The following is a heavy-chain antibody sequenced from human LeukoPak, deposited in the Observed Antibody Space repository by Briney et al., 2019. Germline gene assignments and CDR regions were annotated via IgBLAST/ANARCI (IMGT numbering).Heavy chain of an antibody. D-gene: IGHD2-2*01. CDR2: IYTSGST. J-gene: IGHJ3*02. CDR3: ARAPITGYCSSTSCYARGAFDI. CDR1: GGSISSGSYY. Sequence: PSETLSLTCTVSGGSISSGSYYWSWIRQPAGKGLEWIGRIYTSGSTNYPPSLKSRVTISVDTSKNQFSLKLSSVTAADTAVYYCARAPITGYCSSTSCYARGAFDIWGQGTMVTVSS. V-gene: IGHV4-61*02.